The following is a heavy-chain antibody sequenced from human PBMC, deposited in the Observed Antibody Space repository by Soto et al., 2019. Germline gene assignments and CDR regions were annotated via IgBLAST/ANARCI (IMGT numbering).Heavy chain of an antibody. V-gene: IGHV3-21*04. CDR3: ARESEDLTSNFDY. Sequence: GGSLRLSCAASGFTFTRYSMNWVRQAPGKGLEWVSSISSTTNYIYYADSMKGRFTVSRDNAKNSVYLDMNSLSAEDTAVYYCARESEDLTSNFDYWGQGTLVTVPQ. CDR2: ISSTTNYI. CDR1: GFTFTRYS. J-gene: IGHJ4*02.